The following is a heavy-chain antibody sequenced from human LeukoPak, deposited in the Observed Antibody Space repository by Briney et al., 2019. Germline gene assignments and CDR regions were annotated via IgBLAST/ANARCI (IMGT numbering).Heavy chain of an antibody. CDR2: ISYDGSNK. J-gene: IGHJ4*02. CDR1: GFTFSSYG. Sequence: GGSLRLSCAASGFTFSSYGMHWVRQAPGKGLEWVAVISYDGSNKYYADSVKGRFTISRDNSKNTLYLQMNSLRAEDTAVYYCAKDPGGYSYGPVSYFDYWGQGTLVTVSS. V-gene: IGHV3-30*18. D-gene: IGHD5-18*01. CDR3: AKDPGGYSYGPVSYFDY.